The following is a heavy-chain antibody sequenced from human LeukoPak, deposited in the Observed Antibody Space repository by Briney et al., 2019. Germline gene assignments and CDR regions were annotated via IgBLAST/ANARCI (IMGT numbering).Heavy chain of an antibody. CDR1: GGTFSSYA. Sequence: SVKVSCKASGGTFSSYAISWVRQAPGQGLEWMGRILPIFGTANYAQKFQGRVTITTDESTSTAYMELSSLRSEDTAVYYCARDSPSPTYALGDAFDIWGQGTMVTVSS. V-gene: IGHV1-69*05. CDR3: ARDSPSPTYALGDAFDI. J-gene: IGHJ3*02. CDR2: ILPIFGTA. D-gene: IGHD3-16*01.